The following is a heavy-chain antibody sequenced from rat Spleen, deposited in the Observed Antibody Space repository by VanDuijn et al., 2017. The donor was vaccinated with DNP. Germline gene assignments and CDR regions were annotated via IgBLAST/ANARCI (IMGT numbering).Heavy chain of an antibody. J-gene: IGHJ1*01. Sequence: EVRLVESGGGLVQPGRSLKLSCAASGFTFINYYMAWVRQAPKKGLEWVAAISPSGSRTYYPDSVKGRFTISRDDAKSGLYLQMNSLKSEDTATYYCARGSTSIYWYFDFWGPGTMVAVSS. CDR2: ISPSGSRT. CDR1: GFTFINYY. CDR3: ARGSTSIYWYFDF. V-gene: IGHV5-25*01. D-gene: IGHD3-1*01.